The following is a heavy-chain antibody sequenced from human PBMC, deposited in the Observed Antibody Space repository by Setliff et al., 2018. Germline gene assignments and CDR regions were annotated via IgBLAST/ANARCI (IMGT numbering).Heavy chain of an antibody. Sequence: SETLSLTCTVSGGSISTATYYWGWVRQSPGKGLEWIGSIYWSGNTWYNPSFKSRVTISIDTSKNQFSLKLISMTAADTAVYYCARGRNIAARLLDSWGQGTLVTVSS. CDR3: ARGRNIAARLLDS. CDR2: IYWSGNT. J-gene: IGHJ4*02. CDR1: GGSISTATYY. D-gene: IGHD6-6*01. V-gene: IGHV4-39*07.